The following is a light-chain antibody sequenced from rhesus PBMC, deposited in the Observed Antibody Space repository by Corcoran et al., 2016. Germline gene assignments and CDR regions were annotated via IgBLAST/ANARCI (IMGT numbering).Light chain of an antibody. CDR3: MEGTHRPRS. V-gene: IGKV2-58*01. J-gene: IGKJ2*01. CDR2: KVS. CDR1: QSLLHSNGNTY. Sequence: DVAMIQSPLSLPVTLGQPASISCRSSQSLLHSNGNTYLSWFQQRPGQSPRRLIYKVSNRDSGVPDRFSGSGAGTEFTLKISRVEAEDVGVYVCMEGTHRPRSFGQGTTVEIK.